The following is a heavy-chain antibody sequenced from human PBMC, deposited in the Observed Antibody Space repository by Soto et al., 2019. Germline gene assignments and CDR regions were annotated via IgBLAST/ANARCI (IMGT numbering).Heavy chain of an antibody. Sequence: SETLSLTCTVSGGSISSGGYYWSWIRQHPGKGLEWIGYIYYSGSTNYNPSLKSRVTISVDTSKNQFSLKVSSATAADTAVYYCARHSNRNYGLYYFDYWGLGALVTV. CDR1: GGSISSGGYY. CDR2: IYYSGST. CDR3: ARHSNRNYGLYYFDY. J-gene: IGHJ4*02. V-gene: IGHV4-31*03. D-gene: IGHD4-4*01.